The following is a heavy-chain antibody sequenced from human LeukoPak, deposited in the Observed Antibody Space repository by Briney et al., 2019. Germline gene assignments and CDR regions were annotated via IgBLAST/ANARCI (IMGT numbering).Heavy chain of an antibody. V-gene: IGHV1-8*02. CDR2: MNPNSGNT. Sequence: ASVKVSCKASGYTFTGYYMHWVRQAPGRGLEWMGWMNPNSGNTGYAQKFQGRVTMTRNTSISTAYMELSSLRSEDTAVYYCARGHYYDSSGYYPDYWAREPWSPSPQ. CDR3: ARGHYYDSSGYYPDY. J-gene: IGHJ4*02. D-gene: IGHD3-22*01. CDR1: GYTFTGYY.